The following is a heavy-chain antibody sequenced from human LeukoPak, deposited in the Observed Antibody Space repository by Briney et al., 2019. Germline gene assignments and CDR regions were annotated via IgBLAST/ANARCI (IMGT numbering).Heavy chain of an antibody. V-gene: IGHV3-30*18. J-gene: IGHJ4*02. CDR1: GFTFRSYG. Sequence: PGRSLRLSCAASGFTFRSYGTHWVRQAPGKGLEWVAVISFDGSNKNYADSVKGRFTISRDTSKNTLYLQMNRLRPEDTAVYYCAKNSGTYYSSGLDYWGQGTLVTVSS. CDR3: AKNSGTYYSSGLDY. CDR2: ISFDGSNK. D-gene: IGHD6-19*01.